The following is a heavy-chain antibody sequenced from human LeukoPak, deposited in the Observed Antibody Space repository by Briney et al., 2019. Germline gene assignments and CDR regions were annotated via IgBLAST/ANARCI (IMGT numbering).Heavy chain of an antibody. CDR3: ARSYSSYGYYYYGMDV. CDR1: GFTFSSYS. J-gene: IGHJ6*02. V-gene: IGHV3-30-3*01. D-gene: IGHD6-6*01. Sequence: GGSLRLSCAASGFTFSSYSMHWVRQAPGKGLEWVAVISYDVSNKYYADYVKGRFTISRDNSKNTLYLQMNSLRAEDTAVYYCARSYSSYGYYYYGMDVWGQGNTVTVSS. CDR2: ISYDVSNK.